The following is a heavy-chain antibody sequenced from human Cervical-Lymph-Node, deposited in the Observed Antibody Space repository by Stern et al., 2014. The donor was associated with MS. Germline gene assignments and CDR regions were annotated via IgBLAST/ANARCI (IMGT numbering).Heavy chain of an antibody. CDR1: GGSISSYC. CDR2: IYYSRST. D-gene: IGHD3-3*01. J-gene: IGHJ6*02. V-gene: IGHV4-59*01. Sequence: QLQLQESGPGLVKPSETLSLTCTVSGGSISSYCWSWIRQSPGKGLEWLGYIYYSRSTNFNPSLNDRVSILADTSKNQVSLKLSSVTAADTAVYYCATLRSPSYHGMDVWGQGTTVTVSS. CDR3: ATLRSPSYHGMDV.